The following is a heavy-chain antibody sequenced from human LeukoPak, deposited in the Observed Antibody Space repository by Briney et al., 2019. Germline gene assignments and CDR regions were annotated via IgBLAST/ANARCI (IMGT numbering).Heavy chain of an antibody. D-gene: IGHD2-2*01. CDR3: ARDGPIVVVPAALDY. CDR2: ISYDGSNK. Sequence: GGSLRLSCAASGFTFSSYAMHWVRQAPGKGLEWVAVISYDGSNKCYADSVKGRFTISRDDSKNTLYLQMNSLRAEDTAVYYCARDGPIVVVPAALDYWGQGTLVTVSS. CDR1: GFTFSSYA. J-gene: IGHJ4*02. V-gene: IGHV3-30*01.